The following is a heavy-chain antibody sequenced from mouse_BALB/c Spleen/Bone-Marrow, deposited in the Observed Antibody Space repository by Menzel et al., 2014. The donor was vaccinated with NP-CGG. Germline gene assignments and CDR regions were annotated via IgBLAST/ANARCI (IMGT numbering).Heavy chain of an antibody. V-gene: IGHV1-80*01. CDR1: GYAFSSYW. CDR2: IYPGDGDT. Sequence: QVHVKQSGAELVRPGSSVKISCKASGYAFSSYWMNWVKQRPGQGLEWIGQIYPGDGDTNYNGKFKGKATLTADKSSSTAYMQLSSLTSEDSAVHFCARLDGYYPYYAMDYWGQGTSVTVSS. D-gene: IGHD2-3*01. J-gene: IGHJ4*01. CDR3: ARLDGYYPYYAMDY.